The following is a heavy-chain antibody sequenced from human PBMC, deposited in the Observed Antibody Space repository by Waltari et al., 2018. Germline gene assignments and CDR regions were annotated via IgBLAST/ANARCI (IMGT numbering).Heavy chain of an antibody. V-gene: IGHV3-30*04. Sequence: QIQLIQFGGGVVQPGRSLRRSCGASGSPFRNDGLHGVRQAPGKGLEWVAVISHDGNTKYYAGSVKCRFTISRDNSKNTLYLQMDSLRAEDTAIYYCARDSDCGGDCYLHYFDYWGQGTLVTVSS. CDR1: GSPFRNDG. J-gene: IGHJ4*02. D-gene: IGHD2-21*02. CDR2: ISHDGNTK. CDR3: ARDSDCGGDCYLHYFDY.